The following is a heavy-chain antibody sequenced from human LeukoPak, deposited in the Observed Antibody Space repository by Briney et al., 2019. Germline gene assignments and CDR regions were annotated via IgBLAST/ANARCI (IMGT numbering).Heavy chain of an antibody. J-gene: IGHJ4*02. D-gene: IGHD3-3*01. CDR3: AKRYYGFPLDY. CDR2: ISANGGET. CDR1: GFTFSIYA. Sequence: PGGSLRPSCAASGFTFSIYAMNWVRQAPGKGLEWVSSISANGGETHYADSVKGRFTISRDNSKNTLYLQINNPRVEDTAVYYCAKRYYGFPLDYWGQGTLVTVSS. V-gene: IGHV3-23*01.